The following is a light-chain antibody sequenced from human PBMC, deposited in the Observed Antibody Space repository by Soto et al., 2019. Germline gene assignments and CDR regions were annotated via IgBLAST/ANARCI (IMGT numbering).Light chain of an antibody. CDR3: QQRSNWIT. Sequence: EIVLTQSPATLSLSPGERATLSCRASQSVSSYLAWCQQKPGQAPRLLIYDASNRATGIPARFSGSGSGTDFTLTISSLEPEDLAVYYCQQRSNWITFGQGTRLEIK. CDR2: DAS. J-gene: IGKJ5*01. V-gene: IGKV3-11*01. CDR1: QSVSSY.